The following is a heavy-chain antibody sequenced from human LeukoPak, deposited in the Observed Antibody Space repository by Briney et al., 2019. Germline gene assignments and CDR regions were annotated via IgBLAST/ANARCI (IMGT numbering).Heavy chain of an antibody. CDR2: ISWNGGST. J-gene: IGHJ6*03. D-gene: IGHD5-18*01. V-gene: IGHV3-20*04. CDR3: ARDGVYSYGPIYYYYYMDV. Sequence: PGGSLRLSCAASGFTFDDYAMHWVRQAPGKGLEWVSDISWNGGSTGYADSVKGRFTISRDNAKNSLYLQMNSLRAEDTALYYCARDGVYSYGPIYYYYYMDVWGKGTTVTVSS. CDR1: GFTFDDYA.